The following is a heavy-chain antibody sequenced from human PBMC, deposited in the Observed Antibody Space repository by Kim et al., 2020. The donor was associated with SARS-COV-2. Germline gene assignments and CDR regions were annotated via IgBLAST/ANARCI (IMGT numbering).Heavy chain of an antibody. J-gene: IGHJ3*02. CDR1: GFAFSSYA. CDR2: ILYDGGSK. Sequence: GGSLRLSCAASGFAFSSYAMHWVRQTPGKGLEWVTVILYDGGSKHYADSVKGRFTISRDNSKNSLYLQMNSLRAEDTAVYYCAGEGSGSRTDAFDIWGQGTMVTVSS. CDR3: AGEGSGSRTDAFDI. D-gene: IGHD1-26*01. V-gene: IGHV3-30-3*01.